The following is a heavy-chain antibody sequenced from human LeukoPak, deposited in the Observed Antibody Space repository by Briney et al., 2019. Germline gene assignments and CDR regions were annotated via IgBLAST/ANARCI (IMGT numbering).Heavy chain of an antibody. CDR2: ISYDGSNK. Sequence: GGSLRLSCAASGFTFSSYAMHWVRQAPGKGLEWVAVISYDGSNKYYADSVKGRFTISRDNSENTLYLQMNSLRAEDTAVYYCARDVRMGVWGQGTTVTVSS. J-gene: IGHJ6*02. CDR3: ARDVRMGV. CDR1: GFTFSSYA. V-gene: IGHV3-30-3*01.